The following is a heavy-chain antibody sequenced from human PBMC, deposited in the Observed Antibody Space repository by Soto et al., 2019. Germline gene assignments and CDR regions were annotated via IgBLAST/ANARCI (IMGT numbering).Heavy chain of an antibody. CDR2: ISYDGSNQ. CDR3: AKDQASGQGSFDS. CDR1: GFTFNIHG. V-gene: IGHV3-30*18. J-gene: IGHJ4*02. Sequence: PGGSLRLSCAASGFTFNIHGMHWVRQAPDKGLEWVALISYDGSNQYYADSVKGRFTISRDNSKNTLFLQMNSLRADGTAVYYCAKDQASGQGSFDSWGQGTLVTVSS.